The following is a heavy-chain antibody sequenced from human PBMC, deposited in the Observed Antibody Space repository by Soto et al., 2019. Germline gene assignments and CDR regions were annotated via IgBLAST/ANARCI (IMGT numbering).Heavy chain of an antibody. CDR2: IDPSDSYT. D-gene: IGHD2-2*02. Sequence: PGESLKISCKGSGYSFTSYWISWVRQMPGKGLEWMGRIDPSDSYTNYSPSFQGHLTIAADKSISTAYLQWSSLKASDTAMYYCARQAVVPAAIPSYYYYGMDVWGQGTTVTAP. CDR3: ARQAVVPAAIPSYYYYGMDV. J-gene: IGHJ6*02. V-gene: IGHV5-10-1*01. CDR1: GYSFTSYW.